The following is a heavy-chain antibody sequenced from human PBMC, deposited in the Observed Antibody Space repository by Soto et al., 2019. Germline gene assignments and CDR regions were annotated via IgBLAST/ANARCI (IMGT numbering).Heavy chain of an antibody. CDR2: INHSGST. J-gene: IGHJ4*02. CDR1: GGSFSGYY. CDR3: ARGVSGSSIAARLDY. D-gene: IGHD6-6*01. V-gene: IGHV4-34*01. Sequence: QVQLQQWGAGLLKPSETLSLTCAVYGGSFSGYYWSWIRQPPGKGLEWIGEINHSGSTNYNPSLKSRVTISVDTSKNQFSLKLSSVTAGDTAVYYCARGVSGSSIAARLDYWGQGTLVTVSS.